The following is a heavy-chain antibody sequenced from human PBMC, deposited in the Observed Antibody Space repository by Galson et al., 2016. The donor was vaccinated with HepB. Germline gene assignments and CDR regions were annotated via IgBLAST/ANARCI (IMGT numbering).Heavy chain of an antibody. J-gene: IGHJ4*02. CDR3: AKGFWNGFFDRFDL. CDR1: GGSVTSGRDY. V-gene: IGHV4-39*02. Sequence: SETLSLTCTVSGGSVTSGRDYWGWIRQPPGKGLEWIGSIYYTGSTYHSPSLKSRITMSVDTSNNHFSLRLSSVTAADTAVYYCAKGFWNGFFDRFDLWGQGTLVTVSS. CDR2: IYYTGST. D-gene: IGHD1-1*01.